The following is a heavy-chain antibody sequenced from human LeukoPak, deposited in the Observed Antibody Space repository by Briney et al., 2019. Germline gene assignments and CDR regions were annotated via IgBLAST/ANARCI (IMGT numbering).Heavy chain of an antibody. D-gene: IGHD3-10*01. Sequence: GGSLRLSCAASGFTFSSYGMNWVRQAPGKGLEWVSSISSSSSYIYYADSVKGRFTISRDNAKNSLYLQMNSLRAEDTAVYYCARDYGSGSSLSYYYYYMDVWGKGTTVTVSS. CDR1: GFTFSSYG. J-gene: IGHJ6*03. CDR2: ISSSSSYI. CDR3: ARDYGSGSSLSYYYYYMDV. V-gene: IGHV3-21*01.